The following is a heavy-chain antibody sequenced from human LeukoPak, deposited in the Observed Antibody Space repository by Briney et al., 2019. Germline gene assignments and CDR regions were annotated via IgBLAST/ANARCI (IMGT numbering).Heavy chain of an antibody. V-gene: IGHV1-2*02. Sequence: ASVKVSCKASGYTFTGYYMHWVRQAPGQGLEWMGWINPNSGGTNYAQKFQGRVTMTRDTSISTAYMELSRLRSDNTAVYYCARDFKRVRLGPQGGYTILGYWGQGTLVTVSS. CDR3: ARDFKRVRLGPQGGYTILGY. J-gene: IGHJ4*02. D-gene: IGHD3-16*01. CDR1: GYTFTGYY. CDR2: INPNSGGT.